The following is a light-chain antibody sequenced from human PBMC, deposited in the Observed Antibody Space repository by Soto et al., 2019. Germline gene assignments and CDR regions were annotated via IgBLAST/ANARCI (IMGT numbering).Light chain of an antibody. V-gene: IGKV2-28*01. CDR1: QSLLDSNGYNY. Sequence: DIVMTQSPLSLPVTPGEPASISCRSSQSLLDSNGYNYLDWYLQKPGQSPQLLISLGSNRASGVPDRFGGSGSGTDYTLKISRVEAEDVGVYYCMQALQTPPTFGGGTKVEIK. J-gene: IGKJ4*01. CDR2: LGS. CDR3: MQALQTPPT.